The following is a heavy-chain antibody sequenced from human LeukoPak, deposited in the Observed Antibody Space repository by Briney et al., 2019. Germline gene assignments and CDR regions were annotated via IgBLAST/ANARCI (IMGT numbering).Heavy chain of an antibody. D-gene: IGHD5-24*01. CDR1: GFSFRSHW. CDR3: ATISAQTFDI. V-gene: IGHV3-7*01. Sequence: GGSLRLSCVGSGFSFRSHWVNWVRQSPGKGLGWVANIKPDGSDKYYVDSARGRFTVSRDNAKNSAFLQMNSLRAEDTAIYYCATISAQTFDIWGHGTLGSVSS. CDR2: IKPDGSDK. J-gene: IGHJ3*02.